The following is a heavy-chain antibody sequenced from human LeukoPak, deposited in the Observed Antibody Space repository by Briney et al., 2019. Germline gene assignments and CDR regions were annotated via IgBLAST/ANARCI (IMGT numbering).Heavy chain of an antibody. Sequence: SGGSLRLSCVASGFTFSNLAMGWVRQAPGKGLEWVSVISDSGGTTYYADSVKGRFTISRDNSRNTLYLQMNSLRVDDTAVYYCAKDARRSSGWYFFDHWGQGTLVTVSS. J-gene: IGHJ4*02. CDR2: ISDSGGTT. CDR3: AKDARRSSGWYFFDH. D-gene: IGHD6-19*01. V-gene: IGHV3-23*01. CDR1: GFTFSNLA.